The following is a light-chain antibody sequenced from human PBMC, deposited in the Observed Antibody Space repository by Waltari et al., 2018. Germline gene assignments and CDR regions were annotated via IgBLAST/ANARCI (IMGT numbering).Light chain of an antibody. CDR2: DSN. CDR1: SSNVEGST. CDR3: AVWDARLNGPV. V-gene: IGLV1-44*01. J-gene: IGLJ2*01. Sequence: QSVLTQPPSASGTPGQRVTITCSGTSSNVEGSTVHLYQQVPGPAPKLLINDSNQRPSGVPDRFSGSKSGSSASLDISGLQSEDEADYYCAVWDARLNGPVFGGGTKVTVL.